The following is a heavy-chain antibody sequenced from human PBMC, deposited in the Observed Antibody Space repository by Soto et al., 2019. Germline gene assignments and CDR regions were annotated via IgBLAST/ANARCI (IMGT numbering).Heavy chain of an antibody. V-gene: IGHV4-31*03. Sequence: QVQLQESGPGLVKPSQTLSLTCTVSVGAISNGGYYWSWVRQHPGKGLEWIGYIYYTGTTHYNPSLKSRITMSVNTSENQFALRLSSVTAADTAVYYCERNQLTYYDSSGDSLYYVASWGQGTLVNVSS. J-gene: IGHJ4*02. CDR1: VGAISNGGYY. CDR3: ERNQLTYYDSSGDSLYYVAS. D-gene: IGHD3-22*01. CDR2: IYYTGTT.